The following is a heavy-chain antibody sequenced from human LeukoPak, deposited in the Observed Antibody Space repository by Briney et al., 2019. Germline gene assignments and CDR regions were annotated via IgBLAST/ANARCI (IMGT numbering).Heavy chain of an antibody. D-gene: IGHD4-11*01. CDR1: GFTFDDYG. CDR3: ARVASNYDFDY. CDR2: INWNGGNT. Sequence: PGGSLRLSCAASGFTFDDYGMTWVRQAPGKGLEWVSGINWNGGNTGYADSVKGRFTISRDNAKNSLYLQMNSLRAGDTALYYCARVASNYDFDYWGQGTLVTVSS. J-gene: IGHJ4*02. V-gene: IGHV3-20*04.